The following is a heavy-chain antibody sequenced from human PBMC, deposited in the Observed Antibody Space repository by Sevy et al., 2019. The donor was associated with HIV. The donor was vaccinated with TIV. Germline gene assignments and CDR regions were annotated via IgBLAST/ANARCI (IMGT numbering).Heavy chain of an antibody. Sequence: GGSLRLSCAASGFTFSDYYMSWIRQAPGKGLEWVSYISCSGSTTYYADSVKGRFTISRDNAKNSLYLQMNSLRADDRAVYYCASWTILGLFDYWGQGTLVTVSS. D-gene: IGHD3-10*02. CDR2: ISCSGSTT. V-gene: IGHV3-11*01. CDR3: ASWTILGLFDY. J-gene: IGHJ4*02. CDR1: GFTFSDYY.